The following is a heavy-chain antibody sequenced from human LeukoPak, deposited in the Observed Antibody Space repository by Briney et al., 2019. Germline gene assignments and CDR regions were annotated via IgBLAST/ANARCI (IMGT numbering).Heavy chain of an antibody. CDR1: GVSISSSSFY. CDR3: ASWYGLAAAIDY. D-gene: IGHD6-13*01. Sequence: SETLSLTCTVSGVSISSSSFYWGWLRQPPGKGLEWIGSICYSGSTYYNPSLKSRFTISVDTSKNQFSLKLSSVTAADTAVYYCASWYGLAAAIDYWGQGTLVTVSS. V-gene: IGHV4-39*01. J-gene: IGHJ4*02. CDR2: ICYSGST.